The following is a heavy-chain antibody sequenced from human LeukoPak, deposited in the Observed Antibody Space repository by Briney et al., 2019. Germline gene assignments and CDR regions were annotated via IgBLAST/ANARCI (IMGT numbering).Heavy chain of an antibody. Sequence: PSETLSLTCTVSGGSISSYYWSWIRQPPGKGLEWIGYIYDSGSTNYNLSLKSRVTISVDTSKNQFSLKLSSVTAANTAVYYCARGGSGYDSFYYYGMDVWGQGTTVTVSS. D-gene: IGHD5-12*01. V-gene: IGHV4-59*01. CDR2: IYDSGST. J-gene: IGHJ6*02. CDR1: GGSISSYY. CDR3: ARGGSGYDSFYYYGMDV.